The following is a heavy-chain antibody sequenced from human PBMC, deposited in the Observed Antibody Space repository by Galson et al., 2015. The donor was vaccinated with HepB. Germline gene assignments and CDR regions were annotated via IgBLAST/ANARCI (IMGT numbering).Heavy chain of an antibody. V-gene: IGHV3-30*04. D-gene: IGHD3-10*01. CDR1: GFTFSSYA. Sequence: SLRLSCAASGFTFSSYAMHWVRQAPGKGLEWVAVISYDGSNKYYADSVKGRFTISRDNSKNTLYLQMNSLRAEDTAVYYCARENYGSGSSRAFDIWGQGTMVTVSS. J-gene: IGHJ3*02. CDR2: ISYDGSNK. CDR3: ARENYGSGSSRAFDI.